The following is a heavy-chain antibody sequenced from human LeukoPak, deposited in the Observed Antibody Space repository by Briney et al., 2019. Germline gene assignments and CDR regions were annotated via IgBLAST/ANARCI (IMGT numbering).Heavy chain of an antibody. CDR2: IYYSGST. D-gene: IGHD2-2*01. CDR3: ARGATLGYCSSTSCQGFDY. CDR1: GGSISSYY. Sequence: SETLSLTCTVSGGSISSYYWSWIRQPPGKGLEWIGYIYYSGSTNYNPSLKSRVTISVDTSKNQFSLKLSSMTAADTAVYYCARGATLGYCSSTSCQGFDYWGQGTLVTVSS. J-gene: IGHJ4*02. V-gene: IGHV4-59*01.